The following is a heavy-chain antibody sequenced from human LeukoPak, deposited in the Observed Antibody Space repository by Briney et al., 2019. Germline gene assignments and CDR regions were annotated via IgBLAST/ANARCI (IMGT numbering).Heavy chain of an antibody. Sequence: SETLSLTCAVYGGSFSGYYWSWIRQPPGKGLEWIGEINHSGSTYYNPSLKSRVTISVDTSKDQFSLKLSSVTAADTAVYYCARGAQWLVRKRGYFDYWGQGTLATVSS. CDR2: INHSGST. J-gene: IGHJ4*02. CDR1: GGSFSGYY. CDR3: ARGAQWLVRKRGYFDY. D-gene: IGHD6-19*01. V-gene: IGHV4-34*01.